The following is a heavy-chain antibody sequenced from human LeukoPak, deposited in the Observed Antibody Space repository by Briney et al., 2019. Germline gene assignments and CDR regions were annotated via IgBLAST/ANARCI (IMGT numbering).Heavy chain of an antibody. CDR2: IKQDGSEK. Sequence: GGSLRLSCAASGFTFSSYSMHWVRQAPGKGLEWVANIKQDGSEKNYVDSVKGRFTISRDNAKNSLYLQMNSLRAEDTAVYYCASGLELDYWGQGTLVTVSS. CDR3: ASGLELDY. CDR1: GFTFSSYS. V-gene: IGHV3-7*03. J-gene: IGHJ4*02.